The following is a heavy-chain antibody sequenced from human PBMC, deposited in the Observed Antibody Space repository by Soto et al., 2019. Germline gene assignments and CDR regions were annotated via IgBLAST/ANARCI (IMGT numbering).Heavy chain of an antibody. Sequence: PGGSLRLSCAASGFTFSNYAMRWVRQAPGKGLEWVSAISNSGGSTYYTDSVKGRFTISRDNSKNTLYLQMSSLRSEDTAVYYCVTGEIVGAASRYYIDYWGQGTIVTSSS. V-gene: IGHV3-23*01. CDR1: GFTFSNYA. CDR3: VTGEIVGAASRYYIDY. J-gene: IGHJ4*02. CDR2: ISNSGGST. D-gene: IGHD1-26*01.